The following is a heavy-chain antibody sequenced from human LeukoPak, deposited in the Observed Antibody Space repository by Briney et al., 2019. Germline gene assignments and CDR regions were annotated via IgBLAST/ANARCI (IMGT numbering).Heavy chain of an antibody. CDR2: ISYDGSNT. D-gene: IGHD3-22*01. J-gene: IGHJ4*02. CDR3: AKAPITMIVVVSPHPTDY. CDR1: GFTFSNFG. Sequence: GGSLRLSCVASGFTFSNFGVNWVRQAPGKGLEWLAIISYDGSNTYYADSVKGRFTISRDNSKNTLYLQMNSLRAEDTAVYYCAKAPITMIVVVSPHPTDYWGQGTLVTVSS. V-gene: IGHV3-30*04.